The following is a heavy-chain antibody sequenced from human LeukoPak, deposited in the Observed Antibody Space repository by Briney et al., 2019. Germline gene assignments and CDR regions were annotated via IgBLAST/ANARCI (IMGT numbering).Heavy chain of an antibody. Sequence: GASVKVSCKGSGYNFNAYNIQWVRQARGLGLEWMGWIDPKNGYTTYAQKFKGRVTVTRDTSISAVYMELRSLTSDDTAVYYCSRDVSGDGRVYIDHWGPGTLVTVSS. J-gene: IGHJ4*02. CDR3: SRDVSGDGRVYIDH. CDR2: IDPKNGYT. D-gene: IGHD6-19*01. V-gene: IGHV1-2*02. CDR1: GYNFNAYN.